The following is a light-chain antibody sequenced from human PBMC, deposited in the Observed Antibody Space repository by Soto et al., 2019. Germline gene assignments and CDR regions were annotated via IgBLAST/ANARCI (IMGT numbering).Light chain of an antibody. J-gene: IGKJ2*01. Sequence: DIQMTQSPSSLSASVGDRVTITCRASQSISSYLNWYQPKPGKASTLLIFAASSLQSGGPSRFSGSGSGTDFTLTISSLQPEDFATYYCQQSYSTLGYTFGQGTKLEI. CDR3: QQSYSTLGYT. CDR1: QSISSY. V-gene: IGKV1-39*01. CDR2: AAS.